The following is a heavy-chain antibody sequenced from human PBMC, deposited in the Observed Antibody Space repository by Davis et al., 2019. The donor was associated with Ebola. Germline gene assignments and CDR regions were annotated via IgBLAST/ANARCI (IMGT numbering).Heavy chain of an antibody. CDR1: GYTFTSYA. CDR2: INAGNGNT. J-gene: IGHJ4*02. Sequence: ASVKVSCKASGYTFTSYAMHWVRQAPGQRLEWMGWINAGNGNTKYSQKFQGRVTITRDTSASTAYMELSSLRSEDTAVYYCARDLRDGYNSEWGWWGQGTLVTVSS. V-gene: IGHV1-3*01. CDR3: ARDLRDGYNSEWGW. D-gene: IGHD5-24*01.